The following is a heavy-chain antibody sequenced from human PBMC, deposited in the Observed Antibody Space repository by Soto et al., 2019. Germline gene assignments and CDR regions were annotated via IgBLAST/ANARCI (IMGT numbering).Heavy chain of an antibody. CDR3: ARQLIAARSYYYYYGMDV. V-gene: IGHV5-51*01. Sequence: PGESLKISCKGSGYSFTSYWIGWVRQMPGKGLEWMGIIYPGDSDTRYSPSFQGQVTISADKSISTAYLQWSSLKASDTAMYYCARQLIAARSYYYYYGMDVWGQGTTVTVS. CDR1: GYSFTSYW. CDR2: IYPGDSDT. D-gene: IGHD6-6*01. J-gene: IGHJ6*02.